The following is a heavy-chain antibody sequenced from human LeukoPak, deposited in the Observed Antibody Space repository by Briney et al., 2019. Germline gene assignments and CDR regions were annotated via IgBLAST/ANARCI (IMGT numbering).Heavy chain of an antibody. J-gene: IGHJ4*02. D-gene: IGHD6-13*01. CDR3: ARDRGSSSWDFDY. Sequence: GASVKVSCKASGYTFTGYYMHWVRQAPGQGLEWMGWINPNSGGTNYAQKFQGRVTMTRDTSISTAYMELSRLRSDDTAVYYCARDRGSSSWDFDYWGQGTLVTVSS. CDR1: GYTFTGYY. V-gene: IGHV1-2*02. CDR2: INPNSGGT.